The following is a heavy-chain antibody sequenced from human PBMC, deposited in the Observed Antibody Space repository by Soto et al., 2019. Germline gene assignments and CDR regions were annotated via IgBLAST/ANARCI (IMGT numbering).Heavy chain of an antibody. D-gene: IGHD3-3*01. CDR1: GYTFTSYG. CDR2: ISAYNGNT. CDR3: ARDSARKYCSSTSCRYYDFWSGYPRYYYGMDV. V-gene: IGHV1-18*01. Sequence: ASVKVSCKASGYTFTSYGISWVRQAPGQGLEWMGWISAYNGNTNYAQKLQGRVTMTTDTSTSTAYMELGSLRSDDTAVYYGARDSARKYCSSTSCRYYDFWSGYPRYYYGMDVWGQGTTVTVSS. J-gene: IGHJ6*02.